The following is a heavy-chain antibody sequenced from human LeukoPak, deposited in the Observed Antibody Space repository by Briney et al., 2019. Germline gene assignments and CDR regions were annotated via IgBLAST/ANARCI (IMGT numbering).Heavy chain of an antibody. CDR3: ARARTLRGAYYYMDV. V-gene: IGHV4-61*02. D-gene: IGHD5-12*01. J-gene: IGHJ6*03. CDR1: GGSISIGSYY. CDR2: IYTSGST. Sequence: PSETLSLTCTVSGGSISIGSYYWSWIRQPAGKGLEWIGRIYTSGSTNYNPSLKSRVTIQVDTSKNQFSLKLSSVTAADTAVYYCARARTLRGAYYYMDVWGKGTTVTVSS.